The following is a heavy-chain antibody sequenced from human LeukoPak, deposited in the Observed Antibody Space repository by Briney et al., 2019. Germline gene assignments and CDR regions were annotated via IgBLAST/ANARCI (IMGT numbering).Heavy chain of an antibody. CDR2: IRYDGSNK. Sequence: GGSLRLSCAASGFTFSSYGMHWVRQAPGKGLEWVAFIRYDGSNKYYADSVRGRFTISRDNSKNTLYLQMNSLRAEDTALYYCAKIDGGSNPFDYWGQGTPVTVSS. V-gene: IGHV3-30*02. D-gene: IGHD3-9*01. CDR3: AKIDGGSNPFDY. CDR1: GFTFSSYG. J-gene: IGHJ4*02.